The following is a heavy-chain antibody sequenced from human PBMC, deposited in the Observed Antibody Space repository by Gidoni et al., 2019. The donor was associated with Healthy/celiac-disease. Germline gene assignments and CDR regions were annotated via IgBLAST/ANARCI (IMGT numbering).Heavy chain of an antibody. J-gene: IGHJ6*02. CDR1: GHTFTSYY. Sequence: QVQLVQSGAEVKKPGASVKVSCKASGHTFTSYYMHWVRQAPGQGLEWMGIINPSGGSTSYAQKFQGRVTMTRDTSTSTVYMELSSLRSEDTAVYYCARVVAARPTRIDYGMDVWGQGTTVTVSS. V-gene: IGHV1-46*01. D-gene: IGHD2-15*01. CDR3: ARVVAARPTRIDYGMDV. CDR2: INPSGGST.